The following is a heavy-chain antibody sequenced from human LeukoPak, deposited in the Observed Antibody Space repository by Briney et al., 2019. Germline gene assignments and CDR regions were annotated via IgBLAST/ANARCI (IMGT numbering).Heavy chain of an antibody. CDR1: RYTLTTYD. V-gene: IGHV1-8*01. CDR3: ARVFVQYYDSSCYYYENWFDP. Sequence: ASLKVSSKPSRYTLTTYDINSVRQATGHRGEWMGWMNPNSVNTGHPQKFHGRVTMTRTTSISTAYMDLSSLRSEHTAVYYCARVFVQYYDSSCYYYENWFDPWGQGTLVTASS. D-gene: IGHD3-22*01. CDR2: MNPNSVNT. J-gene: IGHJ5*02.